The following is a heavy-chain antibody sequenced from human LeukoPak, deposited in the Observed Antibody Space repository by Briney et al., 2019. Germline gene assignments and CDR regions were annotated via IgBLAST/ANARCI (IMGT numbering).Heavy chain of an antibody. V-gene: IGHV3-23*01. CDR2: ISGSDGST. Sequence: GGSLRLSCAASGFTFDDYAMHWVRQAPGKGLERVSGISGSDGSTNYVDSVKGRFTISRDNSKNTLYLQMNSLRVEDTALYYCAKDPRITKNYYYYYYMDVWGKGTTVTVSS. CDR1: GFTFDDYA. CDR3: AKDPRITKNYYYYYYMDV. J-gene: IGHJ6*03. D-gene: IGHD3-3*01.